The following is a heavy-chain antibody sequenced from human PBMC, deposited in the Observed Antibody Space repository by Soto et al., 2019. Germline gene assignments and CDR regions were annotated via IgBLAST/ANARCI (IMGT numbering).Heavy chain of an antibody. CDR3: TRGGSGYYYLDY. V-gene: IGHV3-33*01. CDR2: IWYDGSNR. J-gene: IGHJ4*02. Sequence: QVQRVESGGGVVQPGRSLRLSCAASGFTFSTYGMHWVRQAPGKGLEWVAVIWYDGSNRYYADSVKGRFTISRDNSKNTLYLQMNSLRAEDTAVYYCTRGGSGYYYLDYWGQGTLVTVSS. CDR1: GFTFSTYG. D-gene: IGHD3-22*01.